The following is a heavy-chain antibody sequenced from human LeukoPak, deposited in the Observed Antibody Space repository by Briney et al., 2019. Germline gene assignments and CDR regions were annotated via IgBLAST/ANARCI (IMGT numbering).Heavy chain of an antibody. CDR3: AREWQGGIAAAGTRIEGDY. CDR1: GFSVSGYW. J-gene: IGHJ4*02. V-gene: IGHV3-7*01. Sequence: AGGSLRLSCAVSGFSVSGYWITWVRQAPGKGLEWVANIKQDGSGKNYVDSVKGRFTISRDNAENSLFLQMNSLRVEDTAVYYCAREWQGGIAAAGTRIEGDYWGQGTLVAVSS. CDR2: IKQDGSGK. D-gene: IGHD6-13*01.